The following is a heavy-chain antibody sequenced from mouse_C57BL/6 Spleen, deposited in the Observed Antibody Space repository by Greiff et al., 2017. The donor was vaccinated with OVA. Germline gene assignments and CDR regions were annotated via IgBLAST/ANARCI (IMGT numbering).Heavy chain of an antibody. CDR3: TRQAYYSNYDAMDY. CDR2: IYPGNSDT. D-gene: IGHD2-5*01. CDR1: GYTFTSYW. V-gene: IGHV1-5*01. Sequence: EVQLQQSGTVLARPGASVKMSCKTSGYTFTSYWMHWVKQRPGQGLEWIGAIYPGNSDTSYNQKFKGKAKLTAVTSASTAYMELSSLTNEDSAVYYCTRQAYYSNYDAMDYWGQGTSVTVSS. J-gene: IGHJ4*01.